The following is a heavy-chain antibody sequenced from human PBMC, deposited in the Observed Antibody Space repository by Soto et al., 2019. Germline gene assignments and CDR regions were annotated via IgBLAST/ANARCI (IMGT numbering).Heavy chain of an antibody. CDR1: GFIFNSYD. J-gene: IGHJ4*02. CDR2: LSHDGSKK. CDR3: GKDLIGYCGGSTCNIFQS. D-gene: IGHD2-21*01. Sequence: QVQLIESGGGVVQPGRSLRLSCAASGFIFNSYDMHWVRQAPGKGLEWVAFLSHDGSKKFYVDSLKGRITISRENFNHTQYLEMNSLRPYDTAVYYCGKDLIGYCGGSTCNIFQSWGQGALVTVSS. V-gene: IGHV3-30*18.